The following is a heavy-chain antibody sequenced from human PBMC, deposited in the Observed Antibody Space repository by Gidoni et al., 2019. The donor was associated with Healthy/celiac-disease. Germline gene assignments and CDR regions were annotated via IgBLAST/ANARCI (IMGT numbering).Heavy chain of an antibody. V-gene: IGHV3-21*01. D-gene: IGHD6-13*01. CDR3: ARDLIAAAGSGRVDY. CDR1: GFTFSSYS. Sequence: EVQLVESGGGLVKPGGSRRLSCAASGFTFSSYSMNWVRQAPGKGLEWVSSISSSSSYIYYADSVKGRFTISRDNAKNSLYLQMNSLRAEDTAVYYCARDLIAAAGSGRVDYWGQGTLVTVSS. CDR2: ISSSSSYI. J-gene: IGHJ4*02.